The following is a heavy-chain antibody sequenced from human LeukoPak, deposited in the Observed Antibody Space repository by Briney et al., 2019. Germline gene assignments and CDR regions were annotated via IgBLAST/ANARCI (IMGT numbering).Heavy chain of an antibody. Sequence: GGSLRLSCAASGFSFRDFSMHWVRQVPGKGLEWVSAISGSGGSTYYADSVKGRFTISRDNSKNTLFLQMNSLRAEDTAVYYCAKDRSCTGSSCNVGSWGQGTMVTVSS. CDR3: AKDRSCTGSSCNVGS. CDR2: ISGSGGST. CDR1: GFSFRDFS. D-gene: IGHD2-2*01. V-gene: IGHV3-23*01. J-gene: IGHJ3*01.